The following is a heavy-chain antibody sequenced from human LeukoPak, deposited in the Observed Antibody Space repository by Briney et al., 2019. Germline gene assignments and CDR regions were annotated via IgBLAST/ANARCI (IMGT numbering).Heavy chain of an antibody. V-gene: IGHV3-53*01. J-gene: IGHJ4*02. D-gene: IGHD3-22*01. CDR1: GLTVSINY. CDR2: IYSDDYT. Sequence: GGSLRLSCAASGLTVSINYMTGVRQAPGKGLEWVSGIYSDDYTYYADSVKGRFTISRDNSKSTLYLQMNSLKAEDTAVYYCQSGYDRIGRYFDYWGQGTLVTVSS. CDR3: QSGYDRIGRYFDY.